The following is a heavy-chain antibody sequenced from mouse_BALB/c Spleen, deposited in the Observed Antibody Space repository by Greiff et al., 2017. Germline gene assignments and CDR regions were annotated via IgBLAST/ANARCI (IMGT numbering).Heavy chain of an antibody. CDR3: AREERDGYYAY. V-gene: IGHV3-6*02. J-gene: IGHJ3*01. D-gene: IGHD2-3*01. CDR2: ISYDGSN. Sequence: VQLQQSGPGLVKPSQSLSLTCSVTGYSITSGYYWTWIRQFPGNKLEWMGYISYDGSNNYNPSLKNRISITRDTSKNQFFLKLNSVTTEDTATYYCAREERDGYYAYWGQGTLVTVSA. CDR1: GYSITSGYY.